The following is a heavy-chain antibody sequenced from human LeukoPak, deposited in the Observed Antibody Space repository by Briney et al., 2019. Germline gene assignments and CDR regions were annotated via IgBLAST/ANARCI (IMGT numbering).Heavy chain of an antibody. V-gene: IGHV3-66*04. J-gene: IGHJ4*02. CDR3: ARLSGPQGC. Sequence: GGSLRLSCAASGFTVSSNYMSWVRQAPGKGLEWVSGIYSGGSTYYADSVKGRVTISRDHSKNTLYLQMNSLRDEDTAVYYRARLSGPQGCWGQGTLVTVSS. CDR2: IYSGGST. D-gene: IGHD6-19*01. CDR1: GFTVSSNY.